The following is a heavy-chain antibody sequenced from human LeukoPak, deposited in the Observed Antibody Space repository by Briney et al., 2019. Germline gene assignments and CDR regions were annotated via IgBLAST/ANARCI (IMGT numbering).Heavy chain of an antibody. CDR2: INHSGST. D-gene: IGHD4-23*01. CDR1: GGSFSGYY. CDR3: ASTAAGGGNSNFDY. V-gene: IGHV4-34*01. J-gene: IGHJ4*02. Sequence: PSETLSLTCAVYGGSFSGYYWSWIRQPPGKGLEWIGEINHSGSTNYNPSLTRGVTISVDTSKNQFSLKLSSVTAADTAVYYCASTAAGGGNSNFDYWGQGTLVTVSS.